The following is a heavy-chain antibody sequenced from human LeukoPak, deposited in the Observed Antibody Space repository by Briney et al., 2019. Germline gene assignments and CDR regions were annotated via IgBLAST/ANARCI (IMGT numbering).Heavy chain of an antibody. J-gene: IGHJ4*02. Sequence: SETLSLTCAVSGGSFSSSDWRWCGHHPAEKLLELIGVIYHSGSTNYTPSLKSRVTISVDKSKNQFSLKLSSVTAADTAVYYCASVLTGYSRYYFDYWGQGTLVTVSS. CDR2: IYHSGST. D-gene: IGHD3-9*01. CDR1: GGSFSSSDW. CDR3: ASVLTGYSRYYFDY. V-gene: IGHV4-4*02.